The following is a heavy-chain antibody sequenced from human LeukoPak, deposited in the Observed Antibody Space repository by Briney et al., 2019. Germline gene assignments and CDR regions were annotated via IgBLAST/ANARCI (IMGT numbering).Heavy chain of an antibody. CDR1: GFTFDDYG. D-gene: IGHD1-26*01. CDR2: INWNGGST. V-gene: IGHV3-20*01. CDR3: AIVPEYSGSYSGAFDI. J-gene: IGHJ3*02. Sequence: AGGSLRLSGAASGFTFDDYGMSWVRQDPGKGLEWVSGINWNGGSTGYADSVKGRFTISRDNAKSSLYLQMNSLRAEDTALCHCAIVPEYSGSYSGAFDIWGQGTMVTVSS.